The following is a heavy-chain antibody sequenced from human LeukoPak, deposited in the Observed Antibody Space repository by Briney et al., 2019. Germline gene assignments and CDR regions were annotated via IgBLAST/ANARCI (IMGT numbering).Heavy chain of an antibody. CDR2: INHSGST. J-gene: IGHJ4*02. CDR1: GFTFSSYA. Sequence: GSLRLSCAASGFTFSSYAMSWVRQPPGKGLEWIGEINHSGSTNYNPSLKSRVTISVDTSKNQFSLKLSSVTAADTAVYYCARGRGGLYGSGSYHYFDYWGQGTLVTVSS. CDR3: ARGRGGLYGSGSYHYFDY. V-gene: IGHV4-34*01. D-gene: IGHD3-10*01.